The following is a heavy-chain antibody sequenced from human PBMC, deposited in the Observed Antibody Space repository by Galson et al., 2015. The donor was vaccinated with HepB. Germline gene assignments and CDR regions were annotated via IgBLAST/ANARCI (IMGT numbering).Heavy chain of an antibody. CDR3: ARSIAAADWYFDL. D-gene: IGHD6-13*01. CDR2: INTETGNP. J-gene: IGHJ2*01. Sequence: SVKVSCKASGYSFTRYAMNWVRQAPGQGLEWMGWINTETGNPTYAQDFTGRFVFYLDTSVTTAYLEISSLKAEDAGVYYCARSIAAADWYFDLWGRGTLVAVSS. CDR1: GYSFTRYA. V-gene: IGHV7-4-1*02.